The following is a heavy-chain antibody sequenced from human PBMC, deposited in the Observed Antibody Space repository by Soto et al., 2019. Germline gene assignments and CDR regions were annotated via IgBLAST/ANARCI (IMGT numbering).Heavy chain of an antibody. Sequence: GASVKVSCKASGGTFSSYAISWVRQAPGQGLEWMGGIIPIFGTANYAQKFQGRVTITADESTSAAYTELSSLRSEDTAVYYCARDKSLQYSSWSAFDYWGQGTLVTVSS. J-gene: IGHJ4*02. D-gene: IGHD6-6*01. CDR1: GGTFSSYA. CDR2: IIPIFGTA. V-gene: IGHV1-69*13. CDR3: ARDKSLQYSSWSAFDY.